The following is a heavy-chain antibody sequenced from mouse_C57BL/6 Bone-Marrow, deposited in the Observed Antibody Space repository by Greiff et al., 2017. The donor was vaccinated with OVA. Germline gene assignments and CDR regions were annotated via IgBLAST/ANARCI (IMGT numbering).Heavy chain of an antibody. CDR1: GYTFTDYN. D-gene: IGHD1-1*01. CDR3: ARDYYGSSPLDY. V-gene: IGHV1-18*01. J-gene: IGHJ2*01. Sequence: SGPELVKPGASVKIPCKASGYTFTDYNMDWVKQSHGKSLEWIGDINPNNGGTIYNQKFKGKATLTVDKSSSTAYMELRSLTSEDTAVYYCARDYYGSSPLDYWGQGTTLTVSS. CDR2: INPNNGGT.